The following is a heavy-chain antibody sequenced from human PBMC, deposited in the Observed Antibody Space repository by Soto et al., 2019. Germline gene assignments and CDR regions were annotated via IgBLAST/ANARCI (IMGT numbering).Heavy chain of an antibody. CDR2: IYYSGTT. V-gene: IGHV4-31*03. CDR3: ARAGLGIEVAGLFYNYGMDV. Sequence: SETLSLTCTVSGGSINSGGYYWNWIRQHPGKGLEWIGFIYYSGTTYYNPSLKSRVTISLDTSKSQFSLKLSSVAAAYTAVYYCARAGLGIEVAGLFYNYGMDVWGQGTTVTVSS. CDR1: GGSINSGGYY. D-gene: IGHD6-19*01. J-gene: IGHJ6*02.